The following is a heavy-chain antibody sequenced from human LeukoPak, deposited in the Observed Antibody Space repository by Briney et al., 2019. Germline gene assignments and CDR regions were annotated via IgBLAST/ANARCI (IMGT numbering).Heavy chain of an antibody. CDR1: GYTFSSFG. CDR2: ISTYSGNT. V-gene: IGHV1-18*01. D-gene: IGHD3-22*01. CDR3: ARHFLYDRIGRSSSGLDR. J-gene: IGHJ5*02. Sequence: ASVKVSCKASGYTFSSFGISWVRQAPGQGLEWMGWISTYSGNTKYGQKFQGRVTLTTDTSTNTAYMELKSLRSDDTAIYYCARHFLYDRIGRSSSGLDRWGQATLLTVSS.